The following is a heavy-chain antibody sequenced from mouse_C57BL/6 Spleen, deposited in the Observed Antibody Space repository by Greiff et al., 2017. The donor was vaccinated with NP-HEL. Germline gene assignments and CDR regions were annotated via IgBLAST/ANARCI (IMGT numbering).Heavy chain of an antibody. CDR1: GYAFSSSW. D-gene: IGHD2-10*02. Sequence: VQLQQSGPELVKPGASVKISCKASGYAFSSSWMNWVKQRPGKGLEWIGRIYPGDGDTNYNGKFKGKATLTADKSSSTAYMQLSSLTSEDSAVYFCARSRDSSYEYYAMDYWGQGTSVTVSS. J-gene: IGHJ4*01. V-gene: IGHV1-82*01. CDR3: ARSRDSSYEYYAMDY. CDR2: IYPGDGDT.